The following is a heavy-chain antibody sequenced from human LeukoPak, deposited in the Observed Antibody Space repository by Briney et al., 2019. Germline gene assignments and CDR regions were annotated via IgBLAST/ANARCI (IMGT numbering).Heavy chain of an antibody. CDR3: ARAGTVMITFGGGKRNWFDP. CDR1: GYTFTSYY. CDR2: INPSGGST. V-gene: IGHV1-46*01. J-gene: IGHJ5*02. D-gene: IGHD3-16*01. Sequence: ASVKVSCKASGYTFTSYYMHWVRQAPGQGLEWMGIINPSGGSTSYAQKFQGRVTMTRDTSTSTAYMELSRLRSDDTAVYYCARAGTVMITFGGGKRNWFDPWGQGTLVTVSS.